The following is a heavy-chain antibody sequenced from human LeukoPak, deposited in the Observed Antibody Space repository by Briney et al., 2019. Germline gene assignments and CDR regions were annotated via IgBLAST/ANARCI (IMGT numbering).Heavy chain of an antibody. D-gene: IGHD5-18*01. V-gene: IGHV3-74*01. Sequence: PGGSLRLSCAASGFTFSSYWMHWVRQAPGKGLVWVSRIKSDGSSISYADSVKGRFTISRDNAKNTLYLQMNSLRAEDTAVYCCASGRGYSYAYFDYWGQGTLVTVSS. J-gene: IGHJ4*02. CDR3: ASGRGYSYAYFDY. CDR1: GFTFSSYW. CDR2: IKSDGSSI.